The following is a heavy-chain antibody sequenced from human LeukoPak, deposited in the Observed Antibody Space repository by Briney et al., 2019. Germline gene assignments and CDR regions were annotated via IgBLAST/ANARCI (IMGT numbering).Heavy chain of an antibody. V-gene: IGHV1-69*04. CDR3: ARDEVAYGYSP. CDR1: GGTFSSYA. D-gene: IGHD6-13*01. J-gene: IGHJ5*02. CDR2: IIPILGIA. Sequence: ASVKVSCKASGGTFSSYAISWVRQAPGQGLEWMGRIIPILGIANYAQMSQGRVTITADKSTSTAYMELSSLRSEDTAVYYCARDEVAYGYSPWGQGTLVTVSS.